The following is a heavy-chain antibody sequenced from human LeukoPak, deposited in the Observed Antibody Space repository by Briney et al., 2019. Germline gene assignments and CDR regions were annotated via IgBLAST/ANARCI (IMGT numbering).Heavy chain of an antibody. V-gene: IGHV3-21*01. CDR2: ISSSSSYI. D-gene: IGHD6-13*01. CDR3: ARDLGERIAAAGIPPGTNYYYYYYMDV. J-gene: IGHJ6*03. CDR1: GFTFSSYS. Sequence: GGSLRLSCAASGFTFSSYSMNWVRQAPGKGLGWVSSISSSSSYIYYADSVKGRFTISRDNAKNSLYLQMNSLRAEDTAVYYCARDLGERIAAAGIPPGTNYYYYYYMDVWGKGTTVTVSS.